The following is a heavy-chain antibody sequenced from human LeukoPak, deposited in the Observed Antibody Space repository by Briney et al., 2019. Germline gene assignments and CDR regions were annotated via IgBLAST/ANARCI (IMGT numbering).Heavy chain of an antibody. Sequence: GGSLRLSCAASGFTFSSYSMNWVRQAPGKGLEWVSSISSSSSYIYYADSVKGRFTISRDNAKNSLYLQMNSLRAEDTAVYYCARDLPLKQQLPGSWGLGTLVTISS. CDR2: ISSSSSYI. V-gene: IGHV3-21*01. J-gene: IGHJ5*02. D-gene: IGHD6-13*01. CDR3: ARDLPLKQQLPGS. CDR1: GFTFSSYS.